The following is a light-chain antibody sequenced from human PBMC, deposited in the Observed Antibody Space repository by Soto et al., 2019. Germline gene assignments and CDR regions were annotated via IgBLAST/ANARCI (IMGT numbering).Light chain of an antibody. Sequence: QSALTQPRSVSGSPGQSITISCSGTRNDVGGYNYVSWYQQHTGTAPKLKIYDVIKRPSGVPDRFSGSKSGNTASLTVSGLQAEDEADYYCCAYAGNYSWVFGGGTKLTVL. CDR2: DVI. CDR3: CAYAGNYSWV. V-gene: IGLV2-11*01. J-gene: IGLJ2*01. CDR1: RNDVGGYNY.